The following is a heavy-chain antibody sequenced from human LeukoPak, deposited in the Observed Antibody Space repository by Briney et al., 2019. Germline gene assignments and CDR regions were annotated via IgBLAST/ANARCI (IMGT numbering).Heavy chain of an antibody. CDR3: AKDRGFYSNYFDY. Sequence: PGGSLRLSCAASGFTFSSYGMHWVRQAQGKGLEWVAGISYDGGNKYYADSVKGRFTISRDNSKKTLYLQMNSLRAEDTAVYFCAKDRGFYSNYFDYWGQGTLVTVSS. V-gene: IGHV3-30*18. J-gene: IGHJ4*02. CDR1: GFTFSSYG. CDR2: ISYDGGNK. D-gene: IGHD4-11*01.